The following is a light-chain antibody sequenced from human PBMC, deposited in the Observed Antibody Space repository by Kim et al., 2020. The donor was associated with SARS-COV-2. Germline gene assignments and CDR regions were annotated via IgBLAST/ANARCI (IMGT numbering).Light chain of an antibody. Sequence: QLVLTQSPSASASLGASVKLTCTLSSGHSSYAIAWHQQQPEKGPRSLMKLNSDGSHSKGDGIPDRFSGSSPGAERYLTISSLQSEDEADYYCQTWGTGVFGGGTKLTVL. CDR3: QTWGTGV. CDR1: SGHSSYA. V-gene: IGLV4-69*01. CDR2: LNSDGSH. J-gene: IGLJ3*02.